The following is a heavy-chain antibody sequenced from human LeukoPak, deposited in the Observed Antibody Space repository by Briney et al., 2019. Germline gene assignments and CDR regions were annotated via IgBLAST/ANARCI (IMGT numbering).Heavy chain of an antibody. V-gene: IGHV3-30-3*01. CDR3: ARPTGYSSSWYVVDY. CDR1: GFTFSSYA. Sequence: GSLRLSCAASGFTFSSYAMHWVRQAPGKGLEWVAVISYDGSNKYYADSVKGRFTISRDNSKNTLYLQMNSLRAEDTAVYYCARPTGYSSSWYVVDYWGQGTLVTVSS. CDR2: ISYDGSNK. D-gene: IGHD6-13*01. J-gene: IGHJ4*02.